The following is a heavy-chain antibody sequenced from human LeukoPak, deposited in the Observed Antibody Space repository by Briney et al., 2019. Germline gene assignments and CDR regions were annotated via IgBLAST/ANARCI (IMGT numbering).Heavy chain of an antibody. CDR1: GYTFTSYA. Sequence: ASVKVSCKASGYTFTSYAMNWVRQAPGQGLEWMGWINTNTGNPTCAQGFTGRFVFSLDTSVSTAYLQISSLKAEDTAVYYCATRPGDYVGDYFDYWGQGTLVTVSS. V-gene: IGHV7-4-1*02. D-gene: IGHD4-17*01. J-gene: IGHJ4*02. CDR2: INTNTGNP. CDR3: ATRPGDYVGDYFDY.